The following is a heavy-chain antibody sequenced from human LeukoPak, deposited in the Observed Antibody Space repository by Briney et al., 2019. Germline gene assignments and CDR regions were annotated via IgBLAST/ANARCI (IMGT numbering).Heavy chain of an antibody. D-gene: IGHD2-21*02. J-gene: IGHJ4*02. CDR2: IRYDGSNK. CDR1: GFTFSSYS. V-gene: IGHV3-30*02. Sequence: PGGSLRLSCAVSGFTFSSYSMNWVRQAPGKGLEWVAFIRYDGSNKYYADSVKGRFTISRDNSKNTLYLQMNSLRAEDTAVYYCAKVKTATPTDDYWGQGTLVTVSS. CDR3: AKVKTATPTDDY.